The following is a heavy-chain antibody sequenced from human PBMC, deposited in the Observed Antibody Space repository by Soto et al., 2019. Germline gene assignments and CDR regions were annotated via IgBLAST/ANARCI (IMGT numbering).Heavy chain of an antibody. CDR1: GGSISSYY. Sequence: PSETLSLTCTVSGGSISSYYWNWIRQPPGKGLEWIGDIYYGGGTNYNPSLKSRVTLSVDTSKNQFSLKLSSVTAADTAVYYCARVWDSSGPNFDYWGQGTLVTVSS. V-gene: IGHV4-59*01. J-gene: IGHJ4*02. D-gene: IGHD3-22*01. CDR2: IYYGGGT. CDR3: ARVWDSSGPNFDY.